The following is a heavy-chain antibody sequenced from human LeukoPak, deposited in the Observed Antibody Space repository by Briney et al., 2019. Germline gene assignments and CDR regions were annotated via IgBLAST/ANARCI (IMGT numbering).Heavy chain of an antibody. D-gene: IGHD6-19*01. V-gene: IGHV1-3*01. Sequence: GASVKVSCKASGYTFTSYAMHWVRQAPGQRPEWMGWINAGNGNTKYSQKFQGRVTITRDTSASTAYMELSSLRSEDTAVYYCARDKSSGWYRDPHNWFDPWGQGTLVTVSS. CDR2: INAGNGNT. J-gene: IGHJ5*02. CDR1: GYTFTSYA. CDR3: ARDKSSGWYRDPHNWFDP.